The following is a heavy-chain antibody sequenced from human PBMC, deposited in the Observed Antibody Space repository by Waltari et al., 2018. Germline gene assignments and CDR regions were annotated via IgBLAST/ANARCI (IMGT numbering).Heavy chain of an antibody. D-gene: IGHD6-13*01. J-gene: IGHJ6*02. CDR1: GGSISSGSYY. Sequence: QVQLQESGPGLVKPSQTLSLTCTVSGGSISSGSYYWSWIRQPAGKGLEWIGRIYTSGRTNYHPSLKSRVTISVDTSKNQFSLKLSSVTAADTAVYYCARDSLLPSSSWDDYYYYGMDVWGQGTTVTVSS. CDR3: ARDSLLPSSSWDDYYYYGMDV. CDR2: IYTSGRT. V-gene: IGHV4-61*02.